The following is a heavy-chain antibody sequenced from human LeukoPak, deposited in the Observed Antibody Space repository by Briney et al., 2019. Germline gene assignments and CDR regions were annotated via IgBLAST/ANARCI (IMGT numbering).Heavy chain of an antibody. J-gene: IGHJ3*02. D-gene: IGHD1-1*01. CDR2: INPNSGGT. CDR3: ASPRIRNVFDI. CDR1: GYTFTDYY. Sequence: GASVKVSCKASGYTFTDYYMHWVRQAPGQGLEWMGWINPNSGGTHYAQKFQGSVTMTRDTSISTAYMELSRLRSDDTAVYYRASPRIRNVFDIWGQGTMVTVSS. V-gene: IGHV1-2*02.